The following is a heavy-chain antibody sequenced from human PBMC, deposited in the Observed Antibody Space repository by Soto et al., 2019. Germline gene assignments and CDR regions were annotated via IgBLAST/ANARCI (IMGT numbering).Heavy chain of an antibody. J-gene: IGHJ5*02. CDR3: ARVVPGAEAWFGP. V-gene: IGHV1-18*01. CDR1: GYTFSNYG. CDR2: ISLYSDGT. D-gene: IGHD2-2*01. Sequence: ASVKVSGKTSGYTFSNYGITWVRQAPGQPLDWLGWISLYSDGTNYAQKFQCRVSMTTDTSTTTAYMELRSLRSDDTAVYYCARVVPGAEAWFGPWGQGTLVAVSS.